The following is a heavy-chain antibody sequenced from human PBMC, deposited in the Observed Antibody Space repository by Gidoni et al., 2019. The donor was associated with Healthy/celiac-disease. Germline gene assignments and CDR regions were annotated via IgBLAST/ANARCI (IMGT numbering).Heavy chain of an antibody. J-gene: IGHJ3*02. CDR2: ISGSGGST. CDR3: AKATSYCSSTSCYVEWDAFDI. CDR1: GFTFSSYA. V-gene: IGHV3-23*01. Sequence: EVQLLESGGGLVQPGGSLRLSCAASGFTFSSYAMSWVRQAPGKGLEWVSAISGSGGSTYYADSVKGRFTISRDNSKNTLYLQMNSLRAEDTAVYYYAKATSYCSSTSCYVEWDAFDIWGQGTMVTVSS. D-gene: IGHD2-2*01.